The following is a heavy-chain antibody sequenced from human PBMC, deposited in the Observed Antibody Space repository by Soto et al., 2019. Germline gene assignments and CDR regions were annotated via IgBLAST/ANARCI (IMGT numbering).Heavy chain of an antibody. CDR3: ARGRLISLYYFDY. D-gene: IGHD2-15*01. CDR1: GFTFSNYD. CDR2: IGTAGDT. Sequence: EVQLVESGGGLVQPGGSLRLSCAASGFTFSNYDMHWVRQVKGKVLEWVSTIGTAGDTYYPGSVKGRFTISRENAKNSLYLQMNSLRAEDTAVYYCARGRLISLYYFDYWGQGTLVTVSS. J-gene: IGHJ4*02. V-gene: IGHV3-13*01.